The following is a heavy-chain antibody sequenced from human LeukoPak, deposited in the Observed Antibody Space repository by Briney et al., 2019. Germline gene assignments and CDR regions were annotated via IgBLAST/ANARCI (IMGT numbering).Heavy chain of an antibody. CDR1: GYAFTSYG. CDR3: ARVRCSGGSCYFGDYYYYGMDV. V-gene: IGHV1-46*01. Sequence: ASVKVSCKASGYAFTSYGISWVRQAPGQGLEWMGIINPSGGSTSYAQKFQGRVTMTRDTSTSTVYMELSSLRSEDTAVYYCARVRCSGGSCYFGDYYYYGMDVWGQGTTVTVSS. CDR2: INPSGGST. J-gene: IGHJ6*02. D-gene: IGHD2-15*01.